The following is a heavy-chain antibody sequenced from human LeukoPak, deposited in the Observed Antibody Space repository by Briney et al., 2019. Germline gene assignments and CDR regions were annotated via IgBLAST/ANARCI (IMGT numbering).Heavy chain of an antibody. J-gene: IGHJ4*02. CDR2: IVVGSGNT. CDR3: AREPQYCTNGVCYTYFDY. D-gene: IGHD2-8*01. Sequence: SVKVSCKASGFTFTSSAMQWVRQARGQRLEWIGWIVVGSGNTNYAQKLQGRVTMTTGTSTSTAYMELRSLRSDDTAVYYCAREPQYCTNGVCYTYFDYWGQGTLVTVSS. V-gene: IGHV1-58*02. CDR1: GFTFTSSA.